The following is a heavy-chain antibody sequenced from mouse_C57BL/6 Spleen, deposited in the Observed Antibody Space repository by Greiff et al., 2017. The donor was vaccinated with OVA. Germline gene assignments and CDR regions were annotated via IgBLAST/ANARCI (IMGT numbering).Heavy chain of an antibody. D-gene: IGHD1-1*01. CDR2: INPNNGGT. J-gene: IGHJ2*01. CDR1: GYTFTDYY. CDR3: ARCGSSYSPYYFDY. V-gene: IGHV1-26*01. Sequence: EVQLQQSGPELVKPGASVKISCKASGYTFTDYYMNWVKQSHGKSLEWIGDINPNNGGTSYNQKFKGKATLTVDKSSSTAYMELRSLTSEDSAVYYGARCGSSYSPYYFDYWGQGTTLTVSS.